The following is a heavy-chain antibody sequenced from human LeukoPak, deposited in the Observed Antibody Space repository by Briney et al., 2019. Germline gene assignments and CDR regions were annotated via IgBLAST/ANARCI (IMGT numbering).Heavy chain of an antibody. D-gene: IGHD2-15*01. Sequence: PGGSLRLSCAASGFTFSDYYMSWNRQAPGKGLEWVSYISSSSSYTNYADFVKGRSTISRDNAKNSLYLQMNSLKAEDTAVYYCARGYCSGGSCHFDYWGQGTLVTVFS. CDR3: ARGYCSGGSCHFDY. J-gene: IGHJ4*02. CDR1: GFTFSDYY. V-gene: IGHV3-11*06. CDR2: ISSSSSYT.